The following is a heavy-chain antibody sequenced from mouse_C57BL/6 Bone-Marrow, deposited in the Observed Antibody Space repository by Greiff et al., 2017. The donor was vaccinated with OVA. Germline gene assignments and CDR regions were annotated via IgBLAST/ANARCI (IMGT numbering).Heavy chain of an antibody. CDR1: GFTFSSYA. CDR2: ISDGGSYT. V-gene: IGHV5-4*01. J-gene: IGHJ3*01. Sequence: EVQRVESGGGLVKPGGSLKLSCAASGFTFSSYAMSWVRQTPEKRLEWVATISDGGSYTYYPDNVKGRFTISRDNAKNNLYLQMSHLKSEDTAMYYCARDRIPLLLQAWCAYWGQGTLVTVSA. D-gene: IGHD1-1*01. CDR3: ARDRIPLLLQAWCAY.